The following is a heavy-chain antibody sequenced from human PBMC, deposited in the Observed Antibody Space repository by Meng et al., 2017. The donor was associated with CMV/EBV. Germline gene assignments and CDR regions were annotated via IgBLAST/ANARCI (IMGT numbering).Heavy chain of an antibody. CDR2: IFYSGRA. V-gene: IGHV4-39*01. J-gene: IGHJ6*02. D-gene: IGHD1-7*01. Sequence: SEILSLTCTVSGGSISSSTYYWGWIRQPPGKGLEWIGSIFYSGRAFYNPSLKSRISISVDTSKNQFSLKLSSVTAAGTAVYYCARIMAGTTSYGMDIWGQGTTVTVSS. CDR3: ARIMAGTTSYGMDI. CDR1: GGSISSSTYY.